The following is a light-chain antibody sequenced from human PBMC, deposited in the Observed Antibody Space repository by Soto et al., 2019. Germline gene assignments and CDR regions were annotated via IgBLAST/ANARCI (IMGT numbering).Light chain of an antibody. Sequence: QPALIQPASVSGSPGQSIAISCTGTSSDIGDYNYVSWYQQRPEKAPELLIYGVNNRPPGVSNRCSGSKSGNTASLTISGLQAEDEADYYCSSYTSRITYVFGTGTKVTVL. CDR3: SSYTSRITYV. CDR1: SSDIGDYNY. CDR2: GVN. V-gene: IGLV2-14*01. J-gene: IGLJ1*01.